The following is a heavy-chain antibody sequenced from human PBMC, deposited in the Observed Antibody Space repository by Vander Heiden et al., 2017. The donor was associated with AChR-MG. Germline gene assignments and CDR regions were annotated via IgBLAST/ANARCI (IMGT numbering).Heavy chain of an antibody. Sequence: EVQMVESGCGLVQPAGSLRLSCAASGFTFRTYDMHWVRQPAGKGLEWVSSIGVRGDTHYSDSVKGRFTISRENGRSSFYLQMSSLRGGDTAVYYCVRDPSGRGLDVWGKGTTVTVSS. D-gene: IGHD3-10*01. CDR1: GFTFRTYD. J-gene: IGHJ6*04. V-gene: IGHV3-13*01. CDR3: VRDPSGRGLDV. CDR2: IGVRGDT.